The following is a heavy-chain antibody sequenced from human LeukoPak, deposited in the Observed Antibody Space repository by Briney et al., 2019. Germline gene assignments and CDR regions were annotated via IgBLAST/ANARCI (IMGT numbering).Heavy chain of an antibody. J-gene: IGHJ4*02. CDR2: INPNSGGT. D-gene: IGHD6-6*01. V-gene: IGHV1-2*02. CDR3: ARDLTSIAARRIFDY. CDR1: GYTFTDYY. Sequence: ASVKVSCKASGYTFTDYYMHWVRQAPGQGLEWMGWINPNSGGTNYAQKFQGRVTMTRDTSISTAYMELSRLRSDDTAVYYCARDLTSIAARRIFDYWGQGTLVTVSS.